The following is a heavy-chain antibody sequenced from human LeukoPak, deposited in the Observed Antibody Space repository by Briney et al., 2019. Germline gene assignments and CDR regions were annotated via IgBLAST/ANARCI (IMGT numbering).Heavy chain of an antibody. J-gene: IGHJ4*02. Sequence: SVKVSCKASGFIFSSSTMQWVRQARGQRIEWIGWIVVGSGNTNYAQKFQERLTITRDMSTSTAYMELSSLRSEDTAVYYCAADLGLGTYHVGYGLAEEDCWGQGTLVTVSS. V-gene: IGHV1-58*02. CDR3: AADLGLGTYHVGYGLAEEDC. CDR2: IVVGSGNT. CDR1: GFIFSSST. D-gene: IGHD7-27*01.